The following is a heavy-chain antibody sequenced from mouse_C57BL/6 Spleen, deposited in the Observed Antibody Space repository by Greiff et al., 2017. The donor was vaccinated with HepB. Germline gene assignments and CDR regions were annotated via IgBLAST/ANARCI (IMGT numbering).Heavy chain of an antibody. CDR3: ARSRYYGSSEDYYAMDY. CDR1: GYAFSSSW. Sequence: QVQLQQSGPELVKPGASVKISCKASGYAFSSSWMNWVKQRPGKGLEWIGRIYPGDGDTNYNGKFKGKATLTADKSSSTAYMQLSSLTSEDSAVYFCARSRYYGSSEDYYAMDYWGQGTSVTVSS. D-gene: IGHD1-1*01. CDR2: IYPGDGDT. J-gene: IGHJ4*01. V-gene: IGHV1-82*01.